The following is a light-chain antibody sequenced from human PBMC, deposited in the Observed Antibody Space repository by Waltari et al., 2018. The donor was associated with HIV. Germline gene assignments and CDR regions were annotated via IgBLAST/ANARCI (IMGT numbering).Light chain of an antibody. CDR2: DVS. V-gene: IGLV2-11*01. CDR3: CSYAGSYTLRV. J-gene: IGLJ2*01. CDR1: SSDVGAYNS. Sequence: QSALTQPRSVSGSPGQSVTISCTGTSSDVGAYNSVSWYQQHPGKAPKLMIYDVSKRPSGVPDRFSGSKSGNTASLTISGLQAEDEADYYCCSYAGSYTLRVFGGGTKLTVL.